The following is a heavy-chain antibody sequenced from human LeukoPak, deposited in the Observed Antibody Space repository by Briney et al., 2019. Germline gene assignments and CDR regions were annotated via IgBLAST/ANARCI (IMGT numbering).Heavy chain of an antibody. Sequence: GGSLRLSCAASRFTFSNYWMNWVRQAPGKGPEWAANIKQDGSEKCYVDSVKGRFTISRDNGKNSLYLQMNSLRAEDTAVYYCARGEFTMDPWGQGTLVIVSS. V-gene: IGHV3-7*03. CDR2: IKQDGSEK. J-gene: IGHJ5*02. CDR1: RFTFSNYW. D-gene: IGHD3-10*01. CDR3: ARGEFTMDP.